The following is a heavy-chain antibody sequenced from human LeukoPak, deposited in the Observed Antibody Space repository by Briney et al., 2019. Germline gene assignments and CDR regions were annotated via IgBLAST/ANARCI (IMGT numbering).Heavy chain of an antibody. CDR2: ISSSSSYI. CDR3: ARADGQITMVRGRPFDY. D-gene: IGHD3-10*01. J-gene: IGHJ4*02. Sequence: GGSLRLSCAASGFTFISYSMNWVRQAPGKGLEWVSSISSSSSYIYYADSVKGRFTISRDNAKNSLYLQMNSLRAEDTAVYYCARADGQITMVRGRPFDYWGQGTLVTVSS. CDR1: GFTFISYS. V-gene: IGHV3-21*01.